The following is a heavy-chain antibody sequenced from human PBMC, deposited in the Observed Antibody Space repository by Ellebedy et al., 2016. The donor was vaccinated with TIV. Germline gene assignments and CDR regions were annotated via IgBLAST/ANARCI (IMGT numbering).Heavy chain of an antibody. Sequence: PGGSLRLSCAASGFTFNNYWMSWVRQAPGKGLEWVANIKQDGSEKYYVDSVKGRFTISRDNAKNTLYLQMNSLRAEDTAVYYCVRLRIAAAGRSFDYWGQGTLVTVSS. CDR1: GFTFNNYW. J-gene: IGHJ4*02. D-gene: IGHD6-13*01. V-gene: IGHV3-7*01. CDR3: VRLRIAAAGRSFDY. CDR2: IKQDGSEK.